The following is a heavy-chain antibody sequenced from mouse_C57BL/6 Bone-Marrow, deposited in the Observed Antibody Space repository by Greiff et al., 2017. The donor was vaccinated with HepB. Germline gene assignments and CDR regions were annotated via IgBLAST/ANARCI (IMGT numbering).Heavy chain of an antibody. CDR1: GFTFSSYA. V-gene: IGHV5-4*01. CDR2: ISDGGSYT. D-gene: IGHD1-1*01. CDR3: ARDRYYYGSRYYFDY. J-gene: IGHJ2*01. Sequence: EVQRVESGGGLVKPGGSLKLSCAASGFTFSSYAMSWVRQTPEKRLEWVATISDGGSYTYYPDNVKGRFTISRDNAKNNLYLQMSHLKSEDTAMYYCARDRYYYGSRYYFDYGGQGTTLTVSS.